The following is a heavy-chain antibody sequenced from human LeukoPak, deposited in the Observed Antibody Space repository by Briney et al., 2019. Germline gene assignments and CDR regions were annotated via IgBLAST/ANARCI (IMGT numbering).Heavy chain of an antibody. CDR3: ARWGSGSDY. V-gene: IGHV3-21*01. CDR2: ISSSSSYI. D-gene: IGHD3-10*01. CDR1: GFTFSSYS. Sequence: GRCLRLSCAASGFTFSSYSMNWVRQAPGRGLEWVSSISSSSSYIYYADSVKGPFTISRDNAKNSLYLQMNSLRAEDTAVYYCARWGSGSDYWGQGTLVTVSS. J-gene: IGHJ4*02.